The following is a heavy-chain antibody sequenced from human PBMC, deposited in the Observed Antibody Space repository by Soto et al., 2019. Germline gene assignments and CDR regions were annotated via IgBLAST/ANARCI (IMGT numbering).Heavy chain of an antibody. CDR3: AKDLGYSSSWYDGNWFDP. CDR2: ISGSGGST. D-gene: IGHD6-13*01. CDR1: GFTFSSCA. Sequence: GGSLRLSCAASGFTFSSCAMSWVRQAPGKGLEWVSAISGSGGSTYYADSVKGRFTISRDNSKNTLYLQMNSLRAEDTAVYYCAKDLGYSSSWYDGNWFDPWGQGTLVTVSS. J-gene: IGHJ5*02. V-gene: IGHV3-23*01.